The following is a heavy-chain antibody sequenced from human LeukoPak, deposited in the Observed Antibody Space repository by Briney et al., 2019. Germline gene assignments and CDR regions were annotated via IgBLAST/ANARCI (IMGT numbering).Heavy chain of an antibody. V-gene: IGHV6-1*01. CDR3: ARGTVTRENYYYYMDV. D-gene: IGHD4-17*01. J-gene: IGHJ6*03. CDR1: GDSVSSNSAA. CDR2: TYYRSKWYN. Sequence: SQTLSLTCAISGDSVSSNSAAWNWIRQSPSRGLEWLGRTYYRSKWYNDYAVSVKSRITINPDTSKNQFSLQLNSVTPEDTAVYYCARGTVTRENYYYYMDVWGKGTTVTVSS.